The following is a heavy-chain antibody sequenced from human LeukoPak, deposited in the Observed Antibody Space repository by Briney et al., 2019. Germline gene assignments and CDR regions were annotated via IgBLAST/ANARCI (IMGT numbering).Heavy chain of an antibody. Sequence: GGPLRFSGVASKFTFDDYAMHWVRKAPGKGLEWVSLISGVGGTTYYSDSVKDRFTISRDNSKNSLYLQMSSLRTEDTALYYCVKDSYDSSGYYDYWGQGTLVTVSS. CDR2: ISGVGGTT. J-gene: IGHJ4*02. D-gene: IGHD3-22*01. CDR3: VKDSYDSSGYYDY. CDR1: KFTFDDYA. V-gene: IGHV3-43*02.